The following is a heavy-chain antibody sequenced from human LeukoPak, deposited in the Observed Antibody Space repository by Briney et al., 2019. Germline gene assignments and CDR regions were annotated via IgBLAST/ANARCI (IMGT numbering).Heavy chain of an antibody. D-gene: IGHD1-1*01. Sequence: SETLSLTCTVSGDSISNSRYSWSWIRQPPGKGLEWIGTTSYSGSAYYNPSLKSRVTMPVDTSKNQFSLKLSSVTAADTAVYYCATHDGADYWGQGTLVTVSS. V-gene: IGHV4-39*01. CDR3: ATHDGADY. CDR2: TSYSGSA. J-gene: IGHJ4*02. CDR1: GDSISNSRYS.